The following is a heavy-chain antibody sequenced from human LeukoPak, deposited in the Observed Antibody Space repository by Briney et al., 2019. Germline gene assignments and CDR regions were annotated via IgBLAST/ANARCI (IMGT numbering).Heavy chain of an antibody. CDR2: INHSGST. D-gene: IGHD3-3*01. CDR1: GGSFSGYY. J-gene: IGHJ4*02. Sequence: SETLSLTCAVYGGSFSGYYWSWIRQPPGKGLEWIGGINHSGSTNYNPSLKSRVTISVDTSKNQFSLKLSSVTAADTAVYYCARGVRPDYDFWSGYPYSYYFDYWGQGTLVTVSS. CDR3: ARGVRPDYDFWSGYPYSYYFDY. V-gene: IGHV4-34*01.